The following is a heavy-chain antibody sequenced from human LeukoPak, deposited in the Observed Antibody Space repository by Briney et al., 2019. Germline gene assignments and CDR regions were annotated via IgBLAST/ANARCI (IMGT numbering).Heavy chain of an antibody. Sequence: PSETLSLTCAVYGGSFSGYYWSWIRQPPGKGLEWIGEINHSGSTNYNPSLKSRVTISVDTSKNQFSLKLSSVTAADTAVYYCARNPYYDSSNAFDIWGQGTMVTVSS. CDR2: INHSGST. D-gene: IGHD3-22*01. J-gene: IGHJ3*02. CDR1: GGSFSGYY. CDR3: ARNPYYDSSNAFDI. V-gene: IGHV4-34*01.